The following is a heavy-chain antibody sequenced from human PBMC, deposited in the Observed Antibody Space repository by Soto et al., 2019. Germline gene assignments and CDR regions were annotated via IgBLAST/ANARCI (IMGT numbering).Heavy chain of an antibody. Sequence: SVKVSCKASGGTFSMYAISGVVQSGLRGRDGMGGIIPIFGTANYAQKFQGRVTITADESTSTAYMELSSLRSEDTAVYYCARVGNDDSSGYPNGPYYYGMDVWGQGTTVTVSS. D-gene: IGHD3-22*01. V-gene: IGHV1-69*13. J-gene: IGHJ6*02. CDR2: IIPIFGTA. CDR1: GGTFSMYA. CDR3: ARVGNDDSSGYPNGPYYYGMDV.